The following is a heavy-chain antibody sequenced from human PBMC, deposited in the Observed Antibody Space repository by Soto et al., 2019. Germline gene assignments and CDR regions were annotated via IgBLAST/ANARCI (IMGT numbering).Heavy chain of an antibody. CDR2: IYYSGST. J-gene: IGHJ3*02. V-gene: IGHV4-39*01. CDR3: ATQYYYGSGSRSAFDI. D-gene: IGHD3-10*01. CDR1: GGSISSSSYY. Sequence: QLQLQESGPGLVKPSETLSLTCTVSGGSISSSSYYWGWIRQPPGKGLEWIGSIYYSGSTYYNPSLKSRVTISVDTSKNQSSLKLSSVTAADTAVYYCATQYYYGSGSRSAFDIWGQGTMVTVSS.